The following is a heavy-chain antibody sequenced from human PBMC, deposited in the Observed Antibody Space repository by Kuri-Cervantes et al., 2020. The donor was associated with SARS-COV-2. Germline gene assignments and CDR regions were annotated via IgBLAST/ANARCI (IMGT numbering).Heavy chain of an antibody. D-gene: IGHD3-22*01. CDR1: GFTFSSYS. Sequence: GGSLRLSCAASGFTFSSYSMNWVRQAPGKGLEWVSYISSSSSDMYFADSVEGRFTISRDNAKNSLYLQMNSLRVEDTAVYYCARDVGYYDSKFDYWGQGTLVTVSS. CDR2: ISSSSSDM. J-gene: IGHJ4*02. V-gene: IGHV3-48*01. CDR3: ARDVGYYDSKFDY.